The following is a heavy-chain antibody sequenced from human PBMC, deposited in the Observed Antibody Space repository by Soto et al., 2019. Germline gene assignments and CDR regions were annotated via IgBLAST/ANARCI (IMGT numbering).Heavy chain of an antibody. J-gene: IGHJ3*02. Sequence: PSETLSLTCTVSGGSVTSGTYYWSWIRQPPGKGLEYIGYIYYSGSTNYNPSLNSRVTISVDTPKNQFPLKLSSATAADTALYYCAGANAGAFNIWGQGTMVTVSS. V-gene: IGHV4-61*01. CDR1: GGSVTSGTYY. CDR2: IYYSGST. CDR3: AGANAGAFNI.